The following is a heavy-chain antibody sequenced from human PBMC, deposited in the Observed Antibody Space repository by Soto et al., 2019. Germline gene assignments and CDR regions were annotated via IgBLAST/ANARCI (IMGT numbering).Heavy chain of an antibody. CDR3: ARDKDAVRGVIDH. CDR2: ISYDGTYR. D-gene: IGHD3-10*01. V-gene: IGHV3-30-3*01. Sequence: QVQLVESGGGVVQPGRSLRLSCAASGFTFSSYAMHWVRQAPGKGLECVTFISYDGTYRHYADSVKGRFTISRDNSKNTLYLQVNSLRTEDTALYYCARDKDAVRGVIDHWGQGTLITVS. J-gene: IGHJ4*02. CDR1: GFTFSSYA.